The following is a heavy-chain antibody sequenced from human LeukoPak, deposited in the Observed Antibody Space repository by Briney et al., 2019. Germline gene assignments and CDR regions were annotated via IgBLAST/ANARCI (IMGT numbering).Heavy chain of an antibody. CDR1: GGSISSYY. CDR2: IYYSGST. CDR3: ARQAYGSGSYYDY. V-gene: IGHV4-59*01. J-gene: IGHJ4*02. D-gene: IGHD3-10*01. Sequence: SETLSLTCTVSGGSISSYYWSWIRQPPGKGLEWIGYIYYSGSTNYNPPLKSRVTISVDMSKNQFSLKLSSVTAADTAVYYCARQAYGSGSYYDYWGQGTLVTVSS.